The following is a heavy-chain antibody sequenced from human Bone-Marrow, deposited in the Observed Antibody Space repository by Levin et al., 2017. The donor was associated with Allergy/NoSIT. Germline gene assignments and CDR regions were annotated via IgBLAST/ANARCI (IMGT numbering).Heavy chain of an antibody. D-gene: IGHD3-22*01. CDR2: ISWNSGNI. CDR3: AKERYDRSGRHFDY. CDR1: GFTFDDHT. Sequence: GGSLRLSCATSGFTFDDHTMHWVRQAPGKGLEWVARISWNSGNIGYADSVKGRFTISRDNTKGSLYLQLDSLTTEDSALYYCAKERYDRSGRHFDYWGQGTLVTVSS. J-gene: IGHJ4*02. V-gene: IGHV3-9*01.